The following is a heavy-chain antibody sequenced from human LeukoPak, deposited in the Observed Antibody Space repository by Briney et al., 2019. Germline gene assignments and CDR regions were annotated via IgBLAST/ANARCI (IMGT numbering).Heavy chain of an antibody. V-gene: IGHV3-7*01. CDR1: GFTFGNYW. CDR3: ARWATSFDL. CDR2: IKQDGSDK. J-gene: IGHJ4*02. D-gene: IGHD6-6*01. Sequence: PGRSLRLSCAASGFTFGNYWMSWVRQAPGKGLEWAANIKQDGSDKYHVDSVTGRFTISRDNAKNSLYLEMNSLRAEDTAVYYCARWATSFDLWGQGALVTVSS.